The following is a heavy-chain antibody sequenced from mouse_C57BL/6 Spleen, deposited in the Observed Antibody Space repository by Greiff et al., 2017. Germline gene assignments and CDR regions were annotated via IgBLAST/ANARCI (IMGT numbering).Heavy chain of an antibody. CDR3: ARDYYGSSYWYFDV. V-gene: IGHV2-9-1*01. CDR1: GFSLTSYA. D-gene: IGHD1-1*01. Sequence: VQLQQSGPGLVAPSQSLSITCTVSGFSLTSYAISWVRQPPGKGLEWLGVIWTGGGTNYNSARKSRRSISKDNSKSQVFLKMNSLQTDDTARYYCARDYYGSSYWYFDVWGTGTTVTVSS. J-gene: IGHJ1*03. CDR2: IWTGGGT.